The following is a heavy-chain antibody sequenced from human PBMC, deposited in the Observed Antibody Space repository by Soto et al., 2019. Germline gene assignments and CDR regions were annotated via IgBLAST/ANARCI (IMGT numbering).Heavy chain of an antibody. CDR2: IIPILGIA. CDR3: ARDSVVVVPAAMGAFDI. Sequence: SVQVSCQASGGTFRTYTISLLLQGPVQVLEWMGRIIPILGIANYAQKFQGRVTITADKSTSTAYMELSSLRSEDTAVYYCARDSVVVVPAAMGAFDIWGQGTMVTVSS. D-gene: IGHD2-2*01. CDR1: GGTFRTYT. V-gene: IGHV1-69*04. J-gene: IGHJ3*02.